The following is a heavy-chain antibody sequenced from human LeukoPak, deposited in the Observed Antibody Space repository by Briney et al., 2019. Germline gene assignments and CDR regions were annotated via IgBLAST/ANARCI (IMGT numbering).Heavy chain of an antibody. CDR2: IKQDGSEK. J-gene: IGHJ4*02. D-gene: IGHD2-2*01. V-gene: IGHV3-7*01. Sequence: GGSLRLSCAASGFTFSSYWMSWVRQAPGKGLEWVANIKQDGSEKYYVDSVKGRFTVSRDNAKNSLYLQMNSLRAEDTAVYYCARDFNGVRSSTSCYHDYWGQGTLVTVSS. CDR3: ARDFNGVRSSTSCYHDY. CDR1: GFTFSSYW.